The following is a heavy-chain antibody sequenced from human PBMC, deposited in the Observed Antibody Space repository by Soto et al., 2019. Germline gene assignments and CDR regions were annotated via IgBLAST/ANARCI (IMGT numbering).Heavy chain of an antibody. CDR1: GDSISSLNW. V-gene: IGHV4-4*02. Sequence: QVQLQESGPGLVKPSGTLSLTCTVSGDSISSLNWWSWVRQPPGKGLEWLGQIHHNGNTDYNASLKSRVTISVDQSKNQFSLNLNSVTVADTAVYYCVRVPNYWGQGTRVTVSS. J-gene: IGHJ4*02. CDR2: IHHNGNT. CDR3: VRVPNY.